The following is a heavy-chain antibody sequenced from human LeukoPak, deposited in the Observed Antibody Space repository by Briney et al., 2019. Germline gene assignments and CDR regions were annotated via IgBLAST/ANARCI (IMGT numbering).Heavy chain of an antibody. Sequence: SETLSLTCTVSGGSISSSSYYWGWLRQPPGKGREGIGSIYYSGSTYYNPSLKSRVTISVDPSKTQFSLKLSSVTAAATAVYYCARDGDYYGSGSYSIDYWGQGTLVTVSS. CDR3: ARDGDYYGSGSYSIDY. D-gene: IGHD3-10*01. J-gene: IGHJ4*02. V-gene: IGHV4-39*07. CDR1: GGSISSSSYY. CDR2: IYYSGST.